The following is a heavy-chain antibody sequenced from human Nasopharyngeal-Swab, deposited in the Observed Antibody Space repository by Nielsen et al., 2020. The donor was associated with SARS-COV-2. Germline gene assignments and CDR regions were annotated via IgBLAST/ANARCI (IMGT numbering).Heavy chain of an antibody. CDR1: GFTFDDYA. V-gene: IGHV3-9*01. Sequence: SLKISCAASGFTFDDYAMHWVRQAPGKGLEWVSGISWNSGSIGYVDSVKGRFTISRDNAKNSLYLQMNSLRAEDTAVYYCARGGYSGYEYYFDYWGQGTLVTVSS. CDR3: ARGGYSGYEYYFDY. CDR2: ISWNSGSI. J-gene: IGHJ4*02. D-gene: IGHD5-12*01.